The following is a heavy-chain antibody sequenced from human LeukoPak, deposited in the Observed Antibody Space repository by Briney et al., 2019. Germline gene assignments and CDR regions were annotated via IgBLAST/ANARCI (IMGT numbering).Heavy chain of an antibody. CDR2: ISGSSTTI. J-gene: IGHJ4*02. D-gene: IGHD6-6*01. V-gene: IGHV3-48*01. CDR1: GFTFSSYS. Sequence: GGSLRLSCAASGFTFSSYSMNWVRQARGKGLEWGSYISGSSTTIYYADFVKGRFTVSRDNAKNSLYLQMNSLRAEDTAVYYCARDHDSSSSFDYWGQGTLVTVSS. CDR3: ARDHDSSSSFDY.